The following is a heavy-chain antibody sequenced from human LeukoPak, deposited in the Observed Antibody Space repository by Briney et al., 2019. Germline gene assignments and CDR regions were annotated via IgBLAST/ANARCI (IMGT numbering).Heavy chain of an antibody. CDR1: DGSFSGYY. V-gene: IGHV4-34*01. CDR2: IYHSGST. D-gene: IGHD3-22*01. Sequence: SETLSLTCAVYDGSFSGYYWTWIRQPPGKGLEWIGEIYHSGSTNYNPSLKSRVTISLDTSKNQFSLRLSSVTAADTAIYYCARGRYDSSGLYFDFWGQGNLVTVSS. J-gene: IGHJ4*02. CDR3: ARGRYDSSGLYFDF.